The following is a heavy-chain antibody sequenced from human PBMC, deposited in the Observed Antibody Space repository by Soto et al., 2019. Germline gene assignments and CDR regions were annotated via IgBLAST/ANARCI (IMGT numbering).Heavy chain of an antibody. CDR3: APRGVQLRDY. V-gene: IGHV3-23*01. Sequence: GGSLRLYCAASGFTFSSYAMSWVRQAPGKGLEWVSAISGSGGSTYYADSVKGRFTISRDNSKNTLYLQMNSLRAEDTAVYYCAPRGVQLRDYWGQGTLVTVSS. J-gene: IGHJ4*02. CDR2: ISGSGGST. D-gene: IGHD5-18*01. CDR1: GFTFSSYA.